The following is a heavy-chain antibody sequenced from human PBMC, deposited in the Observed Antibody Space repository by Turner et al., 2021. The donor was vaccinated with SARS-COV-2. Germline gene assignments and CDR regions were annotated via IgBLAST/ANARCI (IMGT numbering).Heavy chain of an antibody. CDR2: MDSGGST. CDR3: ARFGGYRGDNDS. Sequence: EVQLVESGGGLVQHGGSLSLPCAASGLTVSSNYMSWVRQVPEKGLEWVSVMDSGGSTYDADSVKVRVTISRDNSKNTLYLQMNSLRAEYTSVYYCARFGGYRGDNDSWCQGTLVTVSS. CDR1: GLTVSSNY. J-gene: IGHJ4*02. D-gene: IGHD5-12*01. V-gene: IGHV3-66*01.